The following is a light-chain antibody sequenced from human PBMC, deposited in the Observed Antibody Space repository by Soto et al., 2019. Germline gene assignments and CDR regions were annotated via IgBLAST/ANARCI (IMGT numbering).Light chain of an antibody. CDR2: TND. J-gene: IGLJ1*01. CDR3: AVWDDSLNGHV. Sequence: QSLLTQPPSASGTPGQTVTISCSGNSSNIGTSSVHWYKHLPGTAPKPLIYTNDQRPSGVPDRFSGSKSGTSASLAISGLQSEDEADYCAVWDDSLNGHVFGAGTKVTVL. CDR1: SSNIGTSS. V-gene: IGLV1-44*01.